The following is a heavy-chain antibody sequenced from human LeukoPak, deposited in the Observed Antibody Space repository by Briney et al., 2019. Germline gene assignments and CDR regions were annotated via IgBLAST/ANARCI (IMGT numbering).Heavy chain of an antibody. CDR2: IWYDGSNK. CDR1: GFTFSSYG. Sequence: GXSLRLSCAASGFTFSSYGMHWVRQAPGKGLEWVAVIWYDGSNKYYADSVKGRFTISRDNSKNTLYLQMNSLRAEDTAVYYCAKDLQIVDIVATTHDAFDIWGQGTMVTVPS. CDR3: AKDLQIVDIVATTHDAFDI. V-gene: IGHV3-33*06. D-gene: IGHD5-12*01. J-gene: IGHJ3*02.